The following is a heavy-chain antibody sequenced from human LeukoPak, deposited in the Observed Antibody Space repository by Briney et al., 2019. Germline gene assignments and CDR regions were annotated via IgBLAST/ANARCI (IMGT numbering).Heavy chain of an antibody. Sequence: SETLSLSCTVSGGSISSYYWSWMRQPAGKGLEWIGRIYTSGGTNYNPSLKSRVTMSVDTSKRQSSLKLSSVTAADTAMYYRARGRPYSASYYDSDYWGQGTLVTVSS. CDR3: ARGRPYSASYYDSDY. J-gene: IGHJ4*02. D-gene: IGHD1-26*01. V-gene: IGHV4-4*07. CDR1: GGSISSYY. CDR2: IYTSGGT.